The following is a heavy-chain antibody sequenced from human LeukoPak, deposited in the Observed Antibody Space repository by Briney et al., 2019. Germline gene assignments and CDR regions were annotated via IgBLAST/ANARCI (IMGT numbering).Heavy chain of an antibody. CDR3: AREDCSGTSCSEYV. J-gene: IGHJ6*02. D-gene: IGHD2-2*01. CDR1: GDSISSYY. V-gene: IGHV4-59*01. CDR2: IYYSGST. Sequence: SETLSLTCTVSGDSISSYYWSWIRQSPGKGLEWIGYIYYSGSTNYNPSLKSRVTISVDTSKDQFSLKLSSVTAADTAVYYCAREDCSGTSCSEYVWGQGTTVTVSS.